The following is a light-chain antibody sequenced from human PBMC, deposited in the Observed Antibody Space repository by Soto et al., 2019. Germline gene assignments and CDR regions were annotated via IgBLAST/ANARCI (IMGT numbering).Light chain of an antibody. V-gene: IGKV3-15*01. CDR1: QSVSGN. Sequence: EIVMTQSPATLSVSPGERATLSCRASQSVSGNLAWYQQKPGQTPRLLIYGASTRATGIPARFSGSGSGTEFTLPISSLQPEDFAIYYCQQYNNWPPITFGQGTRLEIK. CDR2: GAS. CDR3: QQYNNWPPIT. J-gene: IGKJ5*01.